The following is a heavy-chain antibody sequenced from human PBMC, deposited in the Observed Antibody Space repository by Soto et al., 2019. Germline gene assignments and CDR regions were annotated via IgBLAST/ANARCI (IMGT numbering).Heavy chain of an antibody. CDR1: GFTVSSNY. CDR2: IYSGGST. CDR3: ARSSFFDFWCGYHTPTWFAP. J-gene: IGHJ5*02. Sequence: GGSLRLSCAASGFTVSSNYMSWVRQAPGKRLEWVSVIYSGGSTYYADSVKGRFTISRDNSKNTLYLQMNSLRAEDTAVYYCARSSFFDFWCGYHTPTWFAPSGKVLLLTVS. D-gene: IGHD3-3*01. V-gene: IGHV3-66*01.